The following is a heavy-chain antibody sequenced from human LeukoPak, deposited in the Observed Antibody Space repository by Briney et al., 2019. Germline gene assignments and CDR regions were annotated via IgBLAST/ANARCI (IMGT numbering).Heavy chain of an antibody. CDR1: EFTFSSYC. V-gene: IGHV3-30*02. CDR3: AKGTKDYYGSGSFYLSRDHFISR. D-gene: IGHD3-10*01. J-gene: IGHJ4*02. Sequence: GGSLRLSCAASEFTFSSYCMHWGRQAPGKGLEWVAFIRYEGSNKYYADSLKGRFTISRDNSKHTLYLQMNSLRAEDTAVYYCAKGTKDYYGSGSFYLSRDHFISRWGQGTLVTVSS. CDR2: IRYEGSNK.